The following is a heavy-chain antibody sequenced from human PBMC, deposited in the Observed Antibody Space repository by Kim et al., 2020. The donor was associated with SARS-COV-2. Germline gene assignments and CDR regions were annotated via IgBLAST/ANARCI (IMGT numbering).Heavy chain of an antibody. D-gene: IGHD3-10*01. J-gene: IGHJ5*02. V-gene: IGHV4-39*07. Sequence: SETLSLTCTVSGGSISSSSYYWGWIRQPPGKGLEWIGSIYYSGSTYYNPSLKSRVTISVDTSKNQFSLKLSSVTAADTAVYYCARTEVTMVRGVITLMNRPNWFDPWGQGTLVTVSS. CDR3: ARTEVTMVRGVITLMNRPNWFDP. CDR1: GGSISSSSYY. CDR2: IYYSGST.